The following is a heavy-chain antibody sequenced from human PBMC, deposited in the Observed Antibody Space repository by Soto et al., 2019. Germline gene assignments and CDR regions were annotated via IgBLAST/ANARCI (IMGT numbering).Heavy chain of an antibody. V-gene: IGHV1-3*01. D-gene: IGHD2-15*01. CDR2: INAGNGNT. J-gene: IGHJ4*02. CDR3: ARELLGY. CDR1: GYTFTNCG. Sequence: ASVKVSCKASGYTFTNCGISWVRQAPGQRLEWMGWINAGNGNTKYSQKFQGRVTITRDTSASTAYMELSSLRSEDTAVYYCARELLGYWGQGTLVTVSS.